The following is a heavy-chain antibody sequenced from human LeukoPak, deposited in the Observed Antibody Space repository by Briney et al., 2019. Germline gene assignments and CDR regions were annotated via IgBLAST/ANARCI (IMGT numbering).Heavy chain of an antibody. J-gene: IGHJ1*01. CDR1: GFTFSGYG. D-gene: IGHD3-10*01. CDR3: AKDLRYYYGSGSPQH. CDR2: IRYDGSNK. Sequence: GGSLRLSCAASGFTFSGYGMHWVRQAPGKGLEWVAFIRYDGSNKYYADSVKGRFTISRDNSKNTLYLQMNSLRAEDTAVYYCAKDLRYYYGSGSPQHWGQGTLVTVSS. V-gene: IGHV3-30*02.